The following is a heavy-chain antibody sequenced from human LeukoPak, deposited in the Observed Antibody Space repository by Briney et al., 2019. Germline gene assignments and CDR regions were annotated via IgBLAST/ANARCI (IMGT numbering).Heavy chain of an antibody. CDR1: GTSISNSY. Sequence: SETLSLTCSVSGTSISNSYWSWIRQPAGKGLEWIGHIQDRGSTIYNPSHGSRVTMSLETPKNQFSLKLSSVTAADTAVYYCTRGQWLDVWDFWGQGTLVTVSS. J-gene: IGHJ4*02. V-gene: IGHV4-4*07. CDR3: TRGQWLDVWDF. CDR2: IQDRGST. D-gene: IGHD6-19*01.